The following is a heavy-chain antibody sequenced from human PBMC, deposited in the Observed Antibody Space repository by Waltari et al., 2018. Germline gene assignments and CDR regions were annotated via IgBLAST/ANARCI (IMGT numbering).Heavy chain of an antibody. J-gene: IGHJ4*02. CDR1: GLHFNTEW. Sequence: EVQLVESGGGSVQPGGSLTLSCSGSGLHFNTEWMGWPRQAPGKGLEWLANVRRDGAEKNYVDSVKGRFTISRDNAENSLFLQMNSLSAEDTGVYYCATAGACSPQGGRYYYDSWGQGTVVSVS. V-gene: IGHV3-7*03. D-gene: IGHD1-20*01. CDR2: VRRDGAEK. CDR3: ATAGACSPQGGRYYYDS.